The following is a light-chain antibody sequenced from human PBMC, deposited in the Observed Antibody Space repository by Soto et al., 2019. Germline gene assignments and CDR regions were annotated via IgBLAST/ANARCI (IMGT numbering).Light chain of an antibody. V-gene: IGLV2-14*01. CDR2: EVD. CDR3: SSYTSSNTLV. J-gene: IGLJ1*01. Sequence: QSVLAQPASVSGSPGQSTIISCTGTSSDVGGYNYVSWYQRHPGKAPKFLIYEVDNRASGVSDRFSGSKSGNTASLTISGLQAEDEADYYCSSYTSSNTLVFGTGTKLTVL. CDR1: SSDVGGYNY.